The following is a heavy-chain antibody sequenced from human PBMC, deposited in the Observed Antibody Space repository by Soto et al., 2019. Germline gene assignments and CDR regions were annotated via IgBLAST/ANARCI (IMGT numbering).Heavy chain of an antibody. J-gene: IGHJ6*02. CDR1: GFTFSSYG. CDR3: ARDPLNFYGMDV. V-gene: IGHV3-33*01. Sequence: QVQLVESGGGVVQPGRSLRISCAASGFTFSSYGMHWVRQAPGKGLEWVAVIWYDGSNKYYADSVKGRFTISRDNSKNTLYLQMNSLRAEDTAVYYCARDPLNFYGMDVWGQGTTVTVSS. CDR2: IWYDGSNK.